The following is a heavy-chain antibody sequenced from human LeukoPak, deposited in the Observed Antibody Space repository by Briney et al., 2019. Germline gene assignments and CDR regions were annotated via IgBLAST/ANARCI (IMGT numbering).Heavy chain of an antibody. CDR1: GFLFSSHS. V-gene: IGHV3-48*02. D-gene: IGHD4-17*01. CDR3: ARDKDYVSDF. Sequence: GGSLRLSCAASGFLFSSHSMNWVRQAPGKGLEWLSYINGGSDHIGYADSVKGRFIISRDNVKNSLYLHMNSLRNDDTAVYYCARDKDYVSDFWGQGILVTVSS. J-gene: IGHJ4*02. CDR2: INGGSDHI.